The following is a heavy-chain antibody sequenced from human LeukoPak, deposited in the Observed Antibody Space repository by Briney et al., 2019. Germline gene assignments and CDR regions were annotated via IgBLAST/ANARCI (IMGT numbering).Heavy chain of an antibody. Sequence: GGSLRLSCAASGFTVSSNYMSWVRQAPGKGLEWVSFIYSGGDTKYADSVKGRFTISRDNSKNTLYLQMNSLRAEDTAVYYCAKDHVVVVAATPAGGAFDIWGQGTMVTVSS. V-gene: IGHV3-53*01. J-gene: IGHJ3*02. CDR1: GFTVSSNY. CDR3: AKDHVVVVAATPAGGAFDI. CDR2: IYSGGDT. D-gene: IGHD2-15*01.